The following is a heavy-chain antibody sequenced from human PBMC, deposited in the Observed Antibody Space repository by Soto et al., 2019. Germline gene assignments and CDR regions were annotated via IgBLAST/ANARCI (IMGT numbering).Heavy chain of an antibody. Sequence: ASVKVSCKVSGYTLTELSMHWVRQAPGKGLEWMGGFDPEDGETIYAQKFQGRVTMTEDTSTDTAYMELSRLRSEDTAVYYCATIRAARPRDAFDIWGQGTMVTVSS. CDR2: FDPEDGET. D-gene: IGHD6-6*01. CDR3: ATIRAARPRDAFDI. J-gene: IGHJ3*02. CDR1: GYTLTELS. V-gene: IGHV1-24*01.